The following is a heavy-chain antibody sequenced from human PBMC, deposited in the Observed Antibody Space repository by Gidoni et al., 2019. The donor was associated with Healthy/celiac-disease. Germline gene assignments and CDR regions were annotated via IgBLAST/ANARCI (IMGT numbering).Heavy chain of an antibody. CDR3: TTEGYNWNYVRDAFDI. CDR2: IKSKTDGGTT. CDR1: SVSNAW. V-gene: IGHV3-15*07. D-gene: IGHD1-7*01. J-gene: IGHJ3*02. Sequence: SVSNAWLNWVRQAPGKGLEWVGRIKSKTDGGTTDYAAPVKGRFTIPRDDSKNTLYLQMNSLKTEDTAVYYCTTEGYNWNYVRDAFDIWGQGTMVTVSS.